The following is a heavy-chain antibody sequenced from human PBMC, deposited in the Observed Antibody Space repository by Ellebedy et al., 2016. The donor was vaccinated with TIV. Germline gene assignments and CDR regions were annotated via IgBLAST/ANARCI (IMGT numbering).Heavy chain of an antibody. CDR1: GYTFSSNY. Sequence: AASVKVSCKASGYTFSSNYMHWVRQAPGQGLEWMGITDPSGCSTNYAQKFQGRVTMTRDTSTSTVYMELSSLRSEDTAVYYCARRSSAYALDYWGQGTLVTVSS. V-gene: IGHV1-46*01. D-gene: IGHD5-12*01. J-gene: IGHJ4*02. CDR3: ARRSSAYALDY. CDR2: TDPSGCST.